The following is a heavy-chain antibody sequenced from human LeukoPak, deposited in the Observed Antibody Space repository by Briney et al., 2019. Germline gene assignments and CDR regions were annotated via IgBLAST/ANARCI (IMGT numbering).Heavy chain of an antibody. D-gene: IGHD1-26*01. J-gene: IGHJ4*02. CDR1: GFTFSDYA. CDR3: ARDVVGATHCDY. Sequence: PGGSLRLSCVASGFTFSDYAIHWVRQAPGKGLEWVAVISTDGSDKFYADSVKGRFTISRDNSENTLYLQMNGLKPEDTAVYYCARDVVGATHCDYWSQGTLVSVSS. V-gene: IGHV3-30*01. CDR2: ISTDGSDK.